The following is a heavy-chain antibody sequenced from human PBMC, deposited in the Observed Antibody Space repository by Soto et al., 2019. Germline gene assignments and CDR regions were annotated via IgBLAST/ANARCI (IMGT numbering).Heavy chain of an antibody. CDR1: GFTFSHAW. V-gene: IGHV3-15*01. CDR2: IKSRADGGTK. J-gene: IGHJ2*01. CDR3: ARDPLSYGDYAQTYWYFDL. Sequence: GGSLRLSCAASGFTFSHAWMSWVRQAPGKGLEWVGRIKSRADGGTKDYGAPVRGRFTISRDDSENMLYLQMNSLRADDTAVYYCARDPLSYGDYAQTYWYFDLWGRGTRVTVSS. D-gene: IGHD4-17*01.